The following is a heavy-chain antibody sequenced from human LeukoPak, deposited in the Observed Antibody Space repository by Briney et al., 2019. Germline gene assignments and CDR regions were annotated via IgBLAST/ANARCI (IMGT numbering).Heavy chain of an antibody. J-gene: IGHJ5*02. CDR2: IIPIFGTA. CDR3: ASGSRIYNWFDL. V-gene: IGHV1-69*05. CDR1: GGTFSSYA. D-gene: IGHD2-15*01. Sequence: SVKVSCKASGGTFSSYAISWVRQAPGQGLEWMGGIIPIFGTANYAQKFQGRVTITTDESTSTAYMELRSLRSEDTAVYYCASGSRIYNWFDLWGQGTLVTVSS.